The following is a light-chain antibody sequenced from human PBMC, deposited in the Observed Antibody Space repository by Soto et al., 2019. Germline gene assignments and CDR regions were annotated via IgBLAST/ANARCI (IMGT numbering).Light chain of an antibody. J-gene: IGLJ2*01. Sequence: QSALTQPPSASGSLGQSVTISCTGTSSDVGGYNYVSWHQQHPGKAPKLMIYEVTKRPSGVPDRFSGSKSGNTASLTVSGLQAEDEADYHCSSFAGGGNPVLFGGGTTATVL. CDR3: SSFAGGGNPVL. V-gene: IGLV2-8*01. CDR2: EVT. CDR1: SSDVGGYNY.